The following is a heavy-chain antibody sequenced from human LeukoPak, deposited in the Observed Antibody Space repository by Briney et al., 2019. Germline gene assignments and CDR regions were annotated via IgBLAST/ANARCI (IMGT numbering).Heavy chain of an antibody. Sequence: GGSLRLSVAASGFTFSSYAMSWVRQAPGKGLGWVSAISGSGGSTYYADSVKGRFTISRDNSKNTLYLQMNSLRAEDTAVYYCAKSTFGELPYFDYWGQGTLVTVSS. CDR2: ISGSGGST. V-gene: IGHV3-23*01. D-gene: IGHD3-10*01. CDR3: AKSTFGELPYFDY. CDR1: GFTFSSYA. J-gene: IGHJ4*02.